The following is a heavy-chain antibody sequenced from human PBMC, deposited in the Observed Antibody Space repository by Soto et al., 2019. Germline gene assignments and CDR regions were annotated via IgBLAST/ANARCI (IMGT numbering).Heavy chain of an antibody. D-gene: IGHD6-13*01. J-gene: IGHJ5*02. V-gene: IGHV3-23*01. CDR1: GFTFSSYA. CDR3: AQAQSTSWLKCFEP. CDR2: ISGSGGST. Sequence: GVSLRLSCSASGFTFSSYAMSWVRQAPGKGLEWVSAISGSGGSTYYADSVKGRFTICRDNSKNTLYLQMNSLRAEDPAVYQCAQAQSTSWLKCFEPWSDGTVVTVSS.